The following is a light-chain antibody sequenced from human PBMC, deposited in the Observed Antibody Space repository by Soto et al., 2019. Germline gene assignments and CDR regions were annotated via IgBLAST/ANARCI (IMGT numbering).Light chain of an antibody. Sequence: IQMTQSPSTLSASVGDRVTVTCRASQTIGSWLAWYRQKPGRAPKLLIFDASSLESGVPSRFSGNGSGTEFTLTISGLQPDDFASYYCQQYNSYSGMFGQGTKVDI. CDR2: DAS. V-gene: IGKV1-5*01. CDR1: QTIGSW. J-gene: IGKJ1*01. CDR3: QQYNSYSGM.